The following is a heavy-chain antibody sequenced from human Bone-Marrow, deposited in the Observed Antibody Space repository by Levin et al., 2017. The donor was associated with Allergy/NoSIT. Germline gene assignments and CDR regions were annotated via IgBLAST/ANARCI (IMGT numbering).Heavy chain of an antibody. V-gene: IGHV4-31*03. CDR3: ARDKYYGSGNTDWLDP. CDR2: IYSSGGT. CDR1: GGSINSAGYY. J-gene: IGHJ5*02. D-gene: IGHD3-10*01. Sequence: SQTLPLTCTVSGGSINSAGYYWSWIRQFPGKGLEYIGYIYSSGGTYYNPSLKSRVSISLDTSKNHFSLKLNSVTAADTAVYFCARDKYYGSGNTDWLDPWGQGTLVTVSS.